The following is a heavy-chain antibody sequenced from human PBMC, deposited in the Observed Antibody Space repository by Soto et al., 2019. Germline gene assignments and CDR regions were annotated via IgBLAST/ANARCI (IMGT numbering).Heavy chain of an antibody. CDR1: GYTLTELS. D-gene: IGHD2-15*01. CDR3: ATVGACSGGSCHPPAYYYMDV. J-gene: IGHJ6*03. CDR2: FDPEDGET. Sequence: ASVKVSCKVSGYTLTELSMHWVRQAPGKGLEWMGGFDPEDGETIYAQKFQGRVTMTEDTFTDTAYMELSSLRSEDTAVYYCATVGACSGGSCHPPAYYYMDVWGKGTTVTVSS. V-gene: IGHV1-24*01.